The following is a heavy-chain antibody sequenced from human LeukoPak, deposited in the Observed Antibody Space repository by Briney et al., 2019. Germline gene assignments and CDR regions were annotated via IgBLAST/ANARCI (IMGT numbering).Heavy chain of an antibody. CDR1: GFTFSSYA. Sequence: GGSLRLSCAASGFTFSSYAMSWVRQAPGKGLEWVSAISGSGDSTYYADSVKGRFTISRDNSKNTLYLQMNSLRAEDTAVYYCAKTPRLYCSGGSCLNWFDPWGQGTLVTVSS. J-gene: IGHJ5*02. CDR3: AKTPRLYCSGGSCLNWFDP. D-gene: IGHD2-15*01. CDR2: ISGSGDST. V-gene: IGHV3-23*01.